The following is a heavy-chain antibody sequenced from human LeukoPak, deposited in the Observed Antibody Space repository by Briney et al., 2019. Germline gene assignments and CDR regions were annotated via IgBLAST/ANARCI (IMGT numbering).Heavy chain of an antibody. J-gene: IGHJ4*02. CDR3: ARDIRRVETATT. CDR2: INPNSGGS. CDR1: GYTFTGYY. V-gene: IGHV1-2*02. D-gene: IGHD5-24*01. Sequence: ASVKVSCKASGYTFTGYYMHWVRQAPGQGLEWMGWINPNSGGSNYAQKFQGRVTMTRDTSISTAYMELSRLRPDDTAVYYCARDIRRVETATTWGQGTLVTVSS.